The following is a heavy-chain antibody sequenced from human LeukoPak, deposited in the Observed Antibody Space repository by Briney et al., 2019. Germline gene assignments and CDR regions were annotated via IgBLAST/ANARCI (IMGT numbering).Heavy chain of an antibody. J-gene: IGHJ3*02. CDR2: IYYSGST. CDR3: ARDLEISALGGAFDI. D-gene: IGHD1-1*01. V-gene: IGHV4-39*07. CDR1: GGSISSSTYY. Sequence: SETLSLTCTVSGGSISSSTYYWGWIRQPPGKGLEWIGSIYYSGSTYYNPSLKSRVTISVDTSKNQFSLKLTSVTAADTAVYYCARDLEISALGGAFDIWGQGTMVTVSS.